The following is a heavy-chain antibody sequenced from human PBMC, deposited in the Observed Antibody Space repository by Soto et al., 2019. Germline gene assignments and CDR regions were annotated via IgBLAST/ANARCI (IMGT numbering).Heavy chain of an antibody. D-gene: IGHD2-8*02. J-gene: IGHJ4*02. CDR3: ATGTDAGAHFFDS. Sequence: GGSLRLSCEASGFTFSGFDMHWVRQPTGKGLGWVSTIGTAGDTYYAVSVKGRFTISRDNAKNSLSLQMNSLRAGDTAVYFCATGTDAGAHFFDSWGQGTQVTVSS. CDR2: IGTAGDT. V-gene: IGHV3-13*01. CDR1: GFTFSGFD.